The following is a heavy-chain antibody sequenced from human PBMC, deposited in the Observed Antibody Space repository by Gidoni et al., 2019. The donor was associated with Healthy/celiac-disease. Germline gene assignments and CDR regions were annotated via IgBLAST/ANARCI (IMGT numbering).Heavy chain of an antibody. CDR3: ASTVTTGYYYYYGMDV. Sequence: QVQLVQSGAEVKKPGDSVKVSCKASGYTFTGYYMHWVRQAPGQGLEWMGRINPNSGGTNYAQKFQGRVTMTRDTSISTAYMELSRLRSDDTAVYYCASTVTTGYYYYYGMDVWGQGTTVTVSS. J-gene: IGHJ6*02. V-gene: IGHV1-2*06. D-gene: IGHD4-17*01. CDR2: INPNSGGT. CDR1: GYTFTGYY.